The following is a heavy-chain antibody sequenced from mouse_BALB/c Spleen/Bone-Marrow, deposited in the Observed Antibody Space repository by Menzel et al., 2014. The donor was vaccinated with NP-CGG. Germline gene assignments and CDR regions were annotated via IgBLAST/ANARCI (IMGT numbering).Heavy chain of an antibody. D-gene: IGHD1-1*01. CDR2: ISTYYGDT. Sequence: VQLQQSGAELVRPGVSVKISCKGSGYTFTDYDLHWVKQSHARSLEWIGVISTYYGDTTYNPKFKGKATMTVDKSSTTAYMELARLTSEDSAIYYCARWDFGSHGFDYWGQGTTLTVSS. J-gene: IGHJ2*01. CDR3: ARWDFGSHGFDY. V-gene: IGHV1S137*01. CDR1: GYTFTDYD.